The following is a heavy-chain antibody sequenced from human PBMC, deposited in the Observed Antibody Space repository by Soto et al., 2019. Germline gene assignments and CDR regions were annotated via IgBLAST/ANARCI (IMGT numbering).Heavy chain of an antibody. CDR2: ISGSGGST. J-gene: IGHJ6*02. CDR1: GFTFSSYA. V-gene: IGHV3-23*01. CDR3: AKASRGYSFSMDV. Sequence: GGSMRLSCAASGFTFSSYAMSWVRQAPGKGLEWVSAISGSGGSTYYADSVKGRFTISRDNSKNTLYLQMNSLRAEDTAVYYCAKASRGYSFSMDVWGQGTKGTVSS. D-gene: IGHD5-18*01.